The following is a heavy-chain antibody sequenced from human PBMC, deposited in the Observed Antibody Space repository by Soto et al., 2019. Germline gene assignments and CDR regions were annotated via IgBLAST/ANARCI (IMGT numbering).Heavy chain of an antibody. D-gene: IGHD6-13*01. Sequence: ASVKVSCKASGYTFTSCGIHWVRQAPGQRLEGMGWINASNGDTKYSPKFQGRVTITRDTSASTAYMELTSLRSEDTAVYYCVRRPVSATCIAWFGPCREVTLVTASS. CDR3: VRRPVSATCIAWFGP. J-gene: IGHJ5*02. V-gene: IGHV1-3*01. CDR2: INASNGDT. CDR1: GYTFTSCG.